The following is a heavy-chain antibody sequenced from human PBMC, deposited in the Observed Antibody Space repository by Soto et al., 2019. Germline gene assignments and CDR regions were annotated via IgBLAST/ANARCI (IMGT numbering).Heavy chain of an antibody. CDR1: GFTVSINF. J-gene: IGHJ4*02. D-gene: IGHD4-17*01. CDR2: INGGGGT. CDR3: ARHDYGDYPVDY. Sequence: EVQLVESGGGLIQPGGSPRLSCAASGFTVSINFMSWVRQAPGKGLEWVSSINGGGGTYYADSVKGRFTISRDNSKNTLYLQMNSLRAEDTAVYYCARHDYGDYPVDYWGQGTLVTVS. V-gene: IGHV3-53*01.